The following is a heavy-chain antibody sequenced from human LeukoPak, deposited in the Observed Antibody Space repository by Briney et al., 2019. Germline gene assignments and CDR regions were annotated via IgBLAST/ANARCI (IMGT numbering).Heavy chain of an antibody. J-gene: IGHJ4*02. CDR3: ARVSGYRIDY. Sequence: SQTLSPTCAISGDSLSSNSAAWNWTRHSPSRGLEWLRRTYYRSKWYNDYAVSVKSRITINPDTSKNQFSLQLNSVTPEDTAVYYCARVSGYRIDYWGQGTLVTVSS. CDR1: GDSLSSNSAA. CDR2: TYYRSKWYN. D-gene: IGHD3-3*01. V-gene: IGHV6-1*01.